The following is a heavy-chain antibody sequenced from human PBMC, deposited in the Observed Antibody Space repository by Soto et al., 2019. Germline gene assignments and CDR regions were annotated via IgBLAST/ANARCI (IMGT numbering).Heavy chain of an antibody. J-gene: IGHJ6*02. CDR1: GYTFTGYY. CDR2: INPNSGGT. Sequence: QVPLVQSGAEVKKPGASVKVSCKASGYTFTGYYMHWVRQAPGQGLEWMGWINPNSGGTNYAQKFQGRVTMTRDTSISTAYMELSRLRSDDTAVYYCARQGGLAYCSGGSCSWGMDVWGQGTTVTVSS. D-gene: IGHD2-15*01. V-gene: IGHV1-2*02. CDR3: ARQGGLAYCSGGSCSWGMDV.